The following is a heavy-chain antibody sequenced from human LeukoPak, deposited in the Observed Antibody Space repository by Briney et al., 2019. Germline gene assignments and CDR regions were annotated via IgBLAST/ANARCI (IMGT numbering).Heavy chain of an antibody. CDR3: AKDRVSPGFNWFDP. D-gene: IGHD2/OR15-2a*01. CDR1: GSIIWSYA. Sequence: GSLRLSWSTSGSIIWSYAMELVRQGPGKGLGWVSTINGRGDNTYYADFVKGRFTISRDNSKSTVYLQMNSLRTEDTAVYYCAKDRVSPGFNWFDPWGQGTLVTVSS. V-gene: IGHV3-23*01. J-gene: IGHJ5*02. CDR2: INGRGDNT.